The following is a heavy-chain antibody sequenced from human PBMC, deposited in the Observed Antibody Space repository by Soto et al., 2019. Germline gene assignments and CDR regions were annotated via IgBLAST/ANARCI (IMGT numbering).Heavy chain of an antibody. CDR1: GGSISSGGYY. CDR2: IYYSGST. CDR3: ARVPKYYYDSSGIDY. J-gene: IGHJ4*02. D-gene: IGHD3-22*01. Sequence: ASETLSLTCTVSGGSISSGGYYWSWIRQHPGKGLEWIGYIYYSGSTYYNPSLKSRVTISVDTSKNQFSLKLSSVTAADTAVYYCARVPKYYYDSSGIDYWGQGTLVTVSS. V-gene: IGHV4-31*03.